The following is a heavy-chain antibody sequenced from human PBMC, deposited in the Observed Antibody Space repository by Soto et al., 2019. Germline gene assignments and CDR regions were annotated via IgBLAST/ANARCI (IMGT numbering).Heavy chain of an antibody. CDR1: GGSFSGYY. D-gene: IGHD6-6*01. Sequence: SETLSLTCAVYGGSFSGYYWSWIRQPPGKGLEWIGEINHSGSTNYNPSLKSRVTISVDTSKNQFSLKLSSVTAADTAVDYCARVGAARPEDYWGQGTLVTVSS. CDR2: INHSGST. J-gene: IGHJ4*02. V-gene: IGHV4-34*01. CDR3: ARVGAARPEDY.